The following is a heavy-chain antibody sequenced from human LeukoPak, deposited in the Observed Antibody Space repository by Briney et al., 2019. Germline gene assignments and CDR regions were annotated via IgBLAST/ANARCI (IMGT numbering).Heavy chain of an antibody. CDR2: IYYSGST. J-gene: IGHJ4*02. CDR3: ARGLIAVDPYYFDY. Sequence: SQTLSLTCTVSGGSISSGDYYWSWIRQPPGKGLEWIGYIYYSGSTYYNPSLKSRITMSVDTSKNQFSLNLSSVTAADTAVYYCARGLIAVDPYYFDYWGQGTLVTVSS. CDR1: GGSISSGDYY. V-gene: IGHV4-30-4*01. D-gene: IGHD6-19*01.